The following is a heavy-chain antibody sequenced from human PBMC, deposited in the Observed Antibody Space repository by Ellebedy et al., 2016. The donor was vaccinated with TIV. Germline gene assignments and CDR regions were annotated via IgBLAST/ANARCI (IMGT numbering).Heavy chain of an antibody. D-gene: IGHD5-12*01. Sequence: PGGSLRLSCAASGFTVSSNYMSWVRQAPGKGLEWVSVIYSGGATSYADSVKGRFTISRDNSKNKLYLQMNSLRAEDTAVYYCARGNSGYDAVYLDYWGQGTLVTVSS. CDR2: IYSGGAT. J-gene: IGHJ4*02. CDR3: ARGNSGYDAVYLDY. CDR1: GFTVSSNY. V-gene: IGHV3-66*02.